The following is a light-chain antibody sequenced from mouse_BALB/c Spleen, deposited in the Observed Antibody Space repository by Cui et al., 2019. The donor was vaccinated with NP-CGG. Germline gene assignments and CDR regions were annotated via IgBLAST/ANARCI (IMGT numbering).Light chain of an antibody. Sequence: QAVVTQESALTTLPGETVTLTCRSNTGAVTTNNYANWVQEKPDHLFTGLIGGTNNRAPGVPARFSGSLTGDKAALTITGAQTEDEAIYFCTLWYSNHWVFGGGTKLTVL. V-gene: IGLV1*01. J-gene: IGLJ1*01. CDR2: GTN. CDR1: TGAVTTNNY. CDR3: TLWYSNHWV.